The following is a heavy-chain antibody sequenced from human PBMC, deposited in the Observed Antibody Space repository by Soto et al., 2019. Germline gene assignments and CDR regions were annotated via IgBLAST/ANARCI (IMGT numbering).Heavy chain of an antibody. V-gene: IGHV3-23*01. Sequence: EVQLLESGGGLVQPGGSLRLSCAASGFTFSSYAMSWARQAPGKGLEWVSAISGSGGSTYYADSVKGRFTISRDNSKNTLYLQMNSLRAEDTAVYYCAKQYSSSWRPNWFDPWGQGTLVTVSS. CDR3: AKQYSSSWRPNWFDP. CDR2: ISGSGGST. CDR1: GFTFSSYA. D-gene: IGHD6-13*01. J-gene: IGHJ5*02.